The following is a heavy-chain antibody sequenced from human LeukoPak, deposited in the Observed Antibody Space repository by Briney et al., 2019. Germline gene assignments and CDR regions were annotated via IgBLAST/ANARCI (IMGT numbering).Heavy chain of an antibody. CDR2: IYHIGST. V-gene: IGHV4-38-2*02. J-gene: IGHJ5*02. CDR3: ARGIYWFDP. CDR1: GDSISSYY. Sequence: SETLSLTCTVSGDSISSYYWSWIRQPPGKGLEWIGSIYHIGSTYYNPSLKSRVTISVDTSKNQFSLKLSSVTAADTAVYYCARGIYWFDPWGQGTLVTVSS.